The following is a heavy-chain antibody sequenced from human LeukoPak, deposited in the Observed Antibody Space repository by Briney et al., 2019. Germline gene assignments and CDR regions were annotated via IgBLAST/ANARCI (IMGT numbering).Heavy chain of an antibody. J-gene: IGHJ4*02. V-gene: IGHV1-69*04. Sequence: SVKVSCKASGGTFSSYAISWVRQAPGQGLEWMGRIIPILGIANYAQKFQGRVTITADKSTSTAYMELSRLRSEDTAVYYCAREEMATIGIDYWGQGTLVTVSS. CDR1: GGTFSSYA. CDR3: AREEMATIGIDY. D-gene: IGHD5-24*01. CDR2: IIPILGIA.